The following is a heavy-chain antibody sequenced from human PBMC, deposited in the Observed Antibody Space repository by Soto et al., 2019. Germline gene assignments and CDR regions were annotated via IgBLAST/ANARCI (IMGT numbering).Heavy chain of an antibody. V-gene: IGHV1-8*02. J-gene: IGHJ6*02. CDR3: ARERKFDFWRKGLDV. D-gene: IGHD3-3*01. CDR1: GGAFSNHA. CDR2: MDPNSGST. Sequence: ASVKVSCKAAGGAFSNHAINWVRQAPGQGLEWLGWMDPNSGSTGYAQNFQGRITMTRNISRNTAHMELSSLQSEDTAVYYCARERKFDFWRKGLDVWGQGTTVTVSS.